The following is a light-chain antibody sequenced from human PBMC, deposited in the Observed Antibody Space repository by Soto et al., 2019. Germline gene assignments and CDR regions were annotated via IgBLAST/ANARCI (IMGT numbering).Light chain of an antibody. CDR3: QQSYSTPQT. CDR1: QSISSY. V-gene: IGKV1-39*01. J-gene: IGKJ1*01. CDR2: AAS. Sequence: DIQMTQSPSSLSASVGDRVTITCRASQSISSYLNWYQQKPGKAPKLLIYAASSLQSGVPSRFGGSGSGTDLTLTITSLQPEDFATYYCQQSYSTPQTFGQGTKVEIK.